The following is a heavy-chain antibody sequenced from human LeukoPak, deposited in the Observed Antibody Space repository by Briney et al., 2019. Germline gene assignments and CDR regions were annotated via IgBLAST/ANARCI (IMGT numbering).Heavy chain of an antibody. Sequence: GGSLRLSCAASGFTFSSHGMHWVRQAPGKGLEWVAFIRNDGSDKYYADSVKGRFTISRDNSKNTLYLQMNSLRPEDTAVYYCARDYSGISNHLFDYWGQGTLVTVSS. V-gene: IGHV3-30*02. D-gene: IGHD1-26*01. J-gene: IGHJ4*02. CDR2: IRNDGSDK. CDR3: ARDYSGISNHLFDY. CDR1: GFTFSSHG.